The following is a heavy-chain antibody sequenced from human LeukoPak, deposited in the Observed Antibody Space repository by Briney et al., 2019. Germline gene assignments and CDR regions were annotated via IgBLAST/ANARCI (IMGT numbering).Heavy chain of an antibody. V-gene: IGHV4-59*01. Sequence: ETLSPTCTVSGGSISSYYWSWIRQPPGKGLEWIGYIYYSGSTNYSPSLKSRVTISVDTSKNQLSLKLSSVTAADTAVYYCASRPLTMGEGWIAACGQGSPLTVSS. J-gene: IGHJ6*01. CDR3: ASRPLTMGEGWIAA. CDR2: IYYSGST. CDR1: GGSISSYY. D-gene: IGHD3-10*01.